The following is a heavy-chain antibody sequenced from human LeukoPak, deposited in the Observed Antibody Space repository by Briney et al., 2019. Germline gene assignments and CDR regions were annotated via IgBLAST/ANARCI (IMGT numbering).Heavy chain of an antibody. CDR3: ARDPHYSSGCDY. D-gene: IGHD6-19*01. CDR2: ISSSSSYI. Sequence: GGSLRLSCAASRFTFSDSTMNWVRQAPGKGLEWVSSISSSSSYIYYADSVKGRFTISRDNAKNSLYLQMNSLRAEDTAVYYCARDPHYSSGCDYWGQGTLVTVSS. CDR1: RFTFSDST. V-gene: IGHV3-21*01. J-gene: IGHJ4*02.